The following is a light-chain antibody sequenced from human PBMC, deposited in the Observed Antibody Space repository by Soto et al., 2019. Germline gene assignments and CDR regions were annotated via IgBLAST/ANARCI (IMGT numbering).Light chain of an antibody. CDR2: GAS. V-gene: IGKV3-20*01. CDR1: QSVPNSR. Sequence: DIVLTQSPGTLSLSPGERATLSCRASQSVPNSRLAWYQQKPGQAPRLLIYGASSRATGIPDRFSGSGSGTDFTLTISRLEPEDFAVYYCQQYGSSGTFGQGTKVDIK. CDR3: QQYGSSGT. J-gene: IGKJ1*01.